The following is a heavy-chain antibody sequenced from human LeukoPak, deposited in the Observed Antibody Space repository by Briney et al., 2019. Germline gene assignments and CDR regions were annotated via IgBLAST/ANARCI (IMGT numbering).Heavy chain of an antibody. J-gene: IGHJ6*03. Sequence: PGGSLRLSCAASGFTFSNYWVHWVRQAPGKGLEWVSGISWNSGSIGYADSVKGRFTISRDNAKNSLYLQMNSLRAEDTALYYCAKAGDFWSGYYYYYYMDVWGKGTTVTVSS. CDR2: ISWNSGSI. D-gene: IGHD3-3*01. CDR1: GFTFSNYW. CDR3: AKAGDFWSGYYYYYYMDV. V-gene: IGHV3-9*01.